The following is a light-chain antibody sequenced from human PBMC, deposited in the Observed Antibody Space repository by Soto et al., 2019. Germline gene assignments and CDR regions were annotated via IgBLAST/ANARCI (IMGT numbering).Light chain of an antibody. J-gene: IGLJ1*01. V-gene: IGLV2-14*01. CDR1: SSDVGGYDY. CDR3: SSYSIRTAYL. CDR2: EVS. Sequence: QSALTQPASVSGSPGQSITISCTGTSSDVGGYDYVSWYQIHPGKAPKLMVFEVSNRPSGVSYRFSGSKSGNTASLTISGLQAEDEADYFSSSYSIRTAYLFGTGTKVTVL.